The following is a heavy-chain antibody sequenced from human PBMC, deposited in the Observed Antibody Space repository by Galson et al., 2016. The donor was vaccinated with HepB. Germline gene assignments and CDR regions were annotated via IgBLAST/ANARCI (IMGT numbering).Heavy chain of an antibody. J-gene: IGHJ4*02. Sequence: SLRLSCAGSGFSFSSDGMNWVRQAPGKGLEGISYMSSGSSTMYYADSVKGRFTVSRDNAKKSLYLEMNGLRAEDTAVYYCARRYRGALGYWGQGTLVIVSS. D-gene: IGHD5-18*01. CDR1: GFSFSSDG. CDR3: ARRYRGALGY. CDR2: MSSGSSTM. V-gene: IGHV3-48*01.